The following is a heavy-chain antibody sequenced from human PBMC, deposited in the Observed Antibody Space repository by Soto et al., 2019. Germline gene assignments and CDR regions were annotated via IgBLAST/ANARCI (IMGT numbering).Heavy chain of an antibody. CDR3: AKEADPELRYCYPMDV. V-gene: IGHV3-48*02. J-gene: IGHJ6*02. CDR2: ISGSSTII. CDR1: GFTFNRYS. D-gene: IGHD1-7*01. Sequence: HPGGSLRLSCAASGFTFNRYSMNWVRQAPGKGLEWVSYISGSSTIIKYADSVKGRFTISRDNAKESLYLQMNSLRDEDTAVYYCAKEADPELRYCYPMDVWGQGTTVTVSS.